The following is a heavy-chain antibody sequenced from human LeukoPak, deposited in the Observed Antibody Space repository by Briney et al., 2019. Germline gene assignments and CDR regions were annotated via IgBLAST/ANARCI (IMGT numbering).Heavy chain of an antibody. D-gene: IGHD3-10*01. CDR2: ISAYNGNT. CDR1: GYTFINYD. V-gene: IGHV1-18*01. J-gene: IGHJ5*02. CDR3: ARLISGLWFGESIFDP. Sequence: ASVKVSCKASGYTFINYDIRWVRQAPGQGLEWMGWISAYNGNTNYAQKFQGRVTMTTDTSTSTAYMELRSLRSDDTAVYYCARLISGLWFGESIFDPWGQGTLVTVSS.